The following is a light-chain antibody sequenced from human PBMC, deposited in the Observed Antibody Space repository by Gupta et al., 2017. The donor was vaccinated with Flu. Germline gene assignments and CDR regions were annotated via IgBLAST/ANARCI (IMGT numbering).Light chain of an antibody. CDR3: QQSWRTLS. CDR1: QSIDSY. Sequence: DIQMTPSPSSLSASVGDSVTITCRASQSIDSYLNWYQQKPGRAPILLIYGASMLQSGVPSRFSGSGSGTDFTLTSSRLQPEDFATYYCQQSWRTLSFGHGTKVDLK. J-gene: IGKJ3*01. CDR2: GAS. V-gene: IGKV1-39*01.